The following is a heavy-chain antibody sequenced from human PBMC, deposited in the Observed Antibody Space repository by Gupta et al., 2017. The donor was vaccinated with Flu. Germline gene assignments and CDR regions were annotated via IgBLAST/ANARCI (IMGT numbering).Heavy chain of an antibody. CDR1: SFSSYD. D-gene: IGHD5-18*01. J-gene: IGHJ6*02. CDR2: VSRSSSHI. CDR3: ARDSAAKARLGGMDV. Sequence: SFSSYDMNWVRQAPGKGLEWVSYVSRSSSHIYYADSVKGRFTISRDNEKNSLYLQMNSLRAEDTAVYYCARDSAAKARLGGMDVWGQGTTVTVSS. V-gene: IGHV3-48*01.